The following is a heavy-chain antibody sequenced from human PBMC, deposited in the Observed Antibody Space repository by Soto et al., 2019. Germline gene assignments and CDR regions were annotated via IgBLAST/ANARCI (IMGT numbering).Heavy chain of an antibody. V-gene: IGHV1-8*01. J-gene: IGHJ6*03. CDR1: GYTFTSYD. CDR2: MNPNSGNT. CDR3: ARELQQLVPPEPYYYYYYMDV. D-gene: IGHD6-13*01. Sequence: ASVKVSCKASGYTFTSYDINWVRQATGQGLEWMGWMNPNSGNTGYAQKFQGRVTMTRNTSISTAYMELSSLRSEDTAVYYCARELQQLVPPEPYYYYYYMDVWGKGTTVTVSS.